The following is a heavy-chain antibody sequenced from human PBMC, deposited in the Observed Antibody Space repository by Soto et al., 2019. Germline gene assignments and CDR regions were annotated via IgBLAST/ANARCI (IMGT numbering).Heavy chain of an antibody. D-gene: IGHD2-2*01. CDR1: GGSISSSSCY. Sequence: QLQLQESGPGLVKPSETLSLTCTVSGGSISSSSCYWGWIRQPPGKGLEWIGSIYYTGSTHDNPSLKIRVTLSVDASKNQFSLKLSSVTAADTALYYCARHAEAVVPQDGRFDYWGQGTLVTVSS. CDR2: IYYTGST. J-gene: IGHJ4*02. CDR3: ARHAEAVVPQDGRFDY. V-gene: IGHV4-39*01.